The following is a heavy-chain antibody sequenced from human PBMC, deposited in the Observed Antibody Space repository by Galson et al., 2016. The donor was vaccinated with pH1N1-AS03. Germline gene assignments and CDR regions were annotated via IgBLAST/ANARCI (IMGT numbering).Heavy chain of an antibody. Sequence: SLRLSCAASGFNFTDFYMTWVRQAPGKGLEWVSFISTTSSSIYYADSVKGRFTISRDNAKNSLFLQMNSLRDEDTAVYYCARDGPPQGISVAGSFDFGGQGTLVTVSS. D-gene: IGHD6-19*01. CDR1: GFNFTDFY. CDR2: ISTTSSSI. CDR3: ARDGPPQGISVAGSFDF. V-gene: IGHV3-69-1*02. J-gene: IGHJ4*02.